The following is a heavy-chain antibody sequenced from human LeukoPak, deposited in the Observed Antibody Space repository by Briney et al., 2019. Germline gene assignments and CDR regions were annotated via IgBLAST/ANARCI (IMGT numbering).Heavy chain of an antibody. CDR3: ARGVTARGFYYYMDT. Sequence: ASVKVSCKASGYTFTGYYIQWVRQAPGQGLEWMGWINPHSGGTNYAQEFQGRVTMTRDTSISTAYMELSSLRPDDTAVYSCARGVTARGFYYYMDTWGNGTTVTISS. J-gene: IGHJ6*03. CDR2: INPHSGGT. CDR1: GYTFTGYY. D-gene: IGHD2-21*02. V-gene: IGHV1-2*02.